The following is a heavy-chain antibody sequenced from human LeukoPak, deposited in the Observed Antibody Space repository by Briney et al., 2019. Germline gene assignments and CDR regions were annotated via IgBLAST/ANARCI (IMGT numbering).Heavy chain of an antibody. CDR1: GFTFSSYA. CDR3: ARGHPLLDY. CDR2: INHSGGT. J-gene: IGHJ4*02. V-gene: IGHV4-34*01. Sequence: PGGSLRLSCAASGFTFSSYAMSWVRQAPGKGLEWIGEINHSGGTNYNPSLKSRVTISVDTSKNQFSLKLSSVTAADTAVYYCARGHPLLDYWGQGTLVTVSS. D-gene: IGHD2-21*02.